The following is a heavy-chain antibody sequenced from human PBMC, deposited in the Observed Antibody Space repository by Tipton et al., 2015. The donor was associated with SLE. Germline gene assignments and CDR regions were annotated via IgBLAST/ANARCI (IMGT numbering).Heavy chain of an antibody. CDR1: GFTFDEST. D-gene: IGHD6-13*01. J-gene: IGHJ4*02. Sequence: SLRLSCAASGFTFDESTMHWVRQAPGKGLEWVSLISWDGGSTYYGESVKGRFTISRDNSKNSLYLQMNSLRIEDTALYYCAKEEQQLGYFDYWGQGTLVTVSS. V-gene: IGHV3-43*01. CDR2: ISWDGGST. CDR3: AKEEQQLGYFDY.